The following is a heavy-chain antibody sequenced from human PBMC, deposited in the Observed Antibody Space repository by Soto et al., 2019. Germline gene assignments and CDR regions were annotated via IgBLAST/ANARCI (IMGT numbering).Heavy chain of an antibody. J-gene: IGHJ6*02. CDR2: IIPIFGTA. Sequence: QVQLVQSGAEVKKPGSSVKVSCKASGGTSSSYAISWVRQAPGQGLEWMGGIIPIFGTANYAQKFQGRVTITADESTSRAFMGRSSLRSEDPAVYYCARHVPAAGYYYGMDVWGQGTTVTVSS. D-gene: IGHD2-2*01. CDR1: GGTSSSYA. V-gene: IGHV1-69*12. CDR3: ARHVPAAGYYYGMDV.